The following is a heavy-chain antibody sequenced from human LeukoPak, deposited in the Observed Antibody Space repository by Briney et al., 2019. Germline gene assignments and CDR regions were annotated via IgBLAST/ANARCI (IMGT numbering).Heavy chain of an antibody. CDR2: INHSGIT. CDR1: GGSLSGYY. V-gene: IGHV4-34*01. Sequence: SETLSLTCGVHGGSLSGYYWSWIRQSPGEGLEWIGEINHSGITNSVPSLKSRVTMSVDTSKNQFSLDLKSVTAADTAVYYCARHLELGEYFDYWGQGTLVTVSS. CDR3: ARHLELGEYFDY. J-gene: IGHJ4*02. D-gene: IGHD7-27*01.